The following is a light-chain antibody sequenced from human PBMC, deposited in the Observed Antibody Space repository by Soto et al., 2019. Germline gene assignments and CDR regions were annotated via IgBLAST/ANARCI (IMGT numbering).Light chain of an antibody. CDR1: PGLGSNF. J-gene: IGKJ1*01. Sequence: EVVLTQSPCTLSLSPGDRATLSCRASPGLGSNFLAWYQQKPGQAPRLFIYGASTRATGIPDRFSGSGSVTDFTLTISRLEPEDFAVYYCQQYGNSPWTFGQGTKVDIK. CDR3: QQYGNSPWT. V-gene: IGKV3-20*01. CDR2: GAS.